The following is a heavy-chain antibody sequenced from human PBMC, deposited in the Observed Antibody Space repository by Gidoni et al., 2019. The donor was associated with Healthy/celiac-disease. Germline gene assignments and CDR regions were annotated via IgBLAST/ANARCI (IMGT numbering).Heavy chain of an antibody. V-gene: IGHV3-15*01. Sequence: EVQLVGSGGGLVKPGGCLRHAGAASGVTFSNAWMSWVRQAPGKGLEWVGRIKSTTDGGTTDYAAPVKGRFTISRDDSKNTLYLQMNRLNTEDTAVYYCTTVVGRFTDYWGQGTLVTVSS. CDR3: TTVVGRFTDY. J-gene: IGHJ4*02. D-gene: IGHD3-16*02. CDR2: IKSTTDGGTT. CDR1: GVTFSNAW.